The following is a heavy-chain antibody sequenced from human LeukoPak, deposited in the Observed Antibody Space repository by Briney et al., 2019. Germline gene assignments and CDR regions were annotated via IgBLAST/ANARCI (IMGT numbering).Heavy chain of an antibody. Sequence: HGGSLRLSCAASGFTFNNYVMSWVRQAPGKGLEWVSSITASGGSTHFADSVKGRFTISGDNSKNTLYLQMNSLRAEDTAVYYCARACPENGGYYRIFDYWGQGTLVTVSS. CDR1: GFTFNNYV. J-gene: IGHJ4*02. CDR3: ARACPENGGYYRIFDY. D-gene: IGHD3-22*01. V-gene: IGHV3-23*01. CDR2: ITASGGST.